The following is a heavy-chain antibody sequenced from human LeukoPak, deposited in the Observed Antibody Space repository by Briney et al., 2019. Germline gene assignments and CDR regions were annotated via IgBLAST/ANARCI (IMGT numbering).Heavy chain of an antibody. J-gene: IGHJ4*02. V-gene: IGHV3-11*04. CDR3: ARDLSRITIFGVVGY. D-gene: IGHD3-3*01. Sequence: GGSLRLSCAASGFTFSDYYMSWIRQAPGKGLEWVSYISSTSSTIYYADSVKGRFTISRDNAKNSLYLQMNSLRAEDTAVYYCARDLSRITIFGVVGYWGQGTLSPSPQ. CDR2: ISSTSSTI. CDR1: GFTFSDYY.